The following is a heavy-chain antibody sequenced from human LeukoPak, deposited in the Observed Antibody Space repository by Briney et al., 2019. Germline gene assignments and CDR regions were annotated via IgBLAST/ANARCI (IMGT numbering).Heavy chain of an antibody. D-gene: IGHD1-20*01. Sequence: RGSLRLSCAPSAFTFSDYYMSWVRPAPGDGTGWVSYISGSSGYKKYADSVKGRFTISRDNAKNSLYLQVNSLRAEDTAVYYCARVTGATAYFDYWGQGTLVTVSS. V-gene: IGHV3-11*06. CDR1: AFTFSDYY. J-gene: IGHJ4*02. CDR2: ISGSSGYK. CDR3: ARVTGATAYFDY.